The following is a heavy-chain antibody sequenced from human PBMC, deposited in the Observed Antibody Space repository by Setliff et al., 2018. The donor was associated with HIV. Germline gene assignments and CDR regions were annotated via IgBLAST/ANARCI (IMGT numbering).Heavy chain of an antibody. CDR3: VKDVVKFWSGSGALDF. Sequence: LRLSCAVSGLSFSHAWMSWVRQTPGKGLEWVGRIKGKTDGWATDYGAPVKGRFNILRDDSKKTVDLQMNSLRADDTAVYYCVKDVVKFWSGSGALDFWGPGTLVTVSS. V-gene: IGHV3-15*01. CDR1: GLSFSHAW. D-gene: IGHD3-3*01. CDR2: IKGKTDGWAT. J-gene: IGHJ4*02.